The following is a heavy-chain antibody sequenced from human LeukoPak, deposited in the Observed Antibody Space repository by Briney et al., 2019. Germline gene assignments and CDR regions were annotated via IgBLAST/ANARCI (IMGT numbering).Heavy chain of an antibody. Sequence: GGSLRLSCAASGFTFSSYAMNWIRQAPGRGLEWVSGISAGGDNAHYADSVKSRFTISRDNSKNTLFLQMNSLRAEDTAVYYCAKDTRAGGWGQGTLVTVSS. D-gene: IGHD1-26*01. CDR1: GFTFSSYA. J-gene: IGHJ4*02. CDR3: AKDTRAGG. V-gene: IGHV3-23*01. CDR2: ISAGGDNA.